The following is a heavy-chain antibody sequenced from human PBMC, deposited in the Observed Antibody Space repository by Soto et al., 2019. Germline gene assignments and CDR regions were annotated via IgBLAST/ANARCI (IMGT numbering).Heavy chain of an antibody. D-gene: IGHD1-26*01. V-gene: IGHV3-30-3*01. Sequence: QVQLVESGGGVVQPGRSLRLSCAASGFSFSSYAMHWVRQAPGKGLEWVAVISYDGSNAYYADSVKGRFTISRDNSKTTLYLQMNSLRAEDTAVYYCARDGGGSYYPSTYYYCDMDVWGQGTTVTVSS. J-gene: IGHJ6*02. CDR3: ARDGGGSYYPSTYYYCDMDV. CDR1: GFSFSSYA. CDR2: ISYDGSNA.